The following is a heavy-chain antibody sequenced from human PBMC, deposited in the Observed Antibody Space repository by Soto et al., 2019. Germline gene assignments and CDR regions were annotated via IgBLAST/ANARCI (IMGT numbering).Heavy chain of an antibody. CDR1: GGSISSYY. CDR3: ARARFQLLHPYYFGMDV. V-gene: IGHV4-59*01. J-gene: IGHJ6*02. Sequence: QVQLQQSGPGLVKPSETLSLTCTVSGGSISSYYWSWIRQPPGKGLDLIGYIYYTEKTNYNPSLKSRVTISGDTSKNQFSLKLRSVTAADTGVYFCARARFQLLHPYYFGMDVWGQGTAVTVSS. CDR2: IYYTEKT. D-gene: IGHD2-15*01.